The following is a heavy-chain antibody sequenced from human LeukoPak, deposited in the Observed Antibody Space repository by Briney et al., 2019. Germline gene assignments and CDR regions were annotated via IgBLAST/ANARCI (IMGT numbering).Heavy chain of an antibody. J-gene: IGHJ5*02. Sequence: SETLSLTCAVYGGSFSGYYWSWIRQPPGKGLEWIGEINHSGSTNYNPSLKSRVTISVDTSKNQFSLKLSSVTAADTAVYYCARGDQDSSWYYYNNWFDPWGQGTLVTVSS. D-gene: IGHD6-13*01. CDR2: INHSGST. CDR3: ARGDQDSSWYYYNNWFDP. V-gene: IGHV4-34*01. CDR1: GGSFSGYY.